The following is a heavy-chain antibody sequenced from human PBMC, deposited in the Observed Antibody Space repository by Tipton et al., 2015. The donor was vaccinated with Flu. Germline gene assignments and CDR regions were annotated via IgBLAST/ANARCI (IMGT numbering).Heavy chain of an antibody. J-gene: IGHJ5*02. CDR3: ATAIRGIIEFDP. V-gene: IGHV3-30*03. CDR1: GFTFSRYA. CDR2: FSYDGITK. Sequence: SLRLSCAASGFTFSRYAMHWVRQAPGKGLEWVAVFSYDGITKYYADSVKGRFTISRDNSKNTLFLQMNSLKAEDTAVYYRATAIRGIIEFDPWGQGTLVTVSS. D-gene: IGHD3-10*01.